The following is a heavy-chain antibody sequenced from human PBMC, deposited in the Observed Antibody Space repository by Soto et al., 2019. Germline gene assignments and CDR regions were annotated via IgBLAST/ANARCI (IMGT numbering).Heavy chain of an antibody. J-gene: IGHJ6*02. CDR1: GFTFSSYA. Sequence: GGSLRLSCAASGFTFSSYAMSWVRQAPGTGLEWGSAISGSGGSTYYADSVKGRFIISINNSNNTLYLQMNRLIAEDTAVYYCAKDVIPPPIWGQGTTVTVSS. CDR2: ISGSGGST. V-gene: IGHV3-23*01. CDR3: AKDVIPPPI. D-gene: IGHD2-21*01.